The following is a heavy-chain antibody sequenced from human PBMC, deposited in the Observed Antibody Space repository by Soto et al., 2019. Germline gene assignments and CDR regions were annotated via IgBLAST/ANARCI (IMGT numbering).Heavy chain of an antibody. Sequence: PSETLSLTCAVSGGSISSGGYSWSWIRQPPGKGLEWIGYIYHSGSTYYNPALKSRVTISADTSKNQFSLKLSSVTAADTAVYYCARARGGYYDYWGQGTLVTVSS. CDR2: IYHSGST. CDR3: ARARGGYYDY. J-gene: IGHJ4*02. V-gene: IGHV4-30-2*01. CDR1: GGSISSGGYS. D-gene: IGHD3-22*01.